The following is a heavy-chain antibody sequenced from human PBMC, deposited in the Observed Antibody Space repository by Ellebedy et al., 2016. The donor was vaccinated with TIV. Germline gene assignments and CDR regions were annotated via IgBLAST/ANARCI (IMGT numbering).Heavy chain of an antibody. D-gene: IGHD3-10*01. V-gene: IGHV1-2*02. J-gene: IGHJ3*02. CDR2: INPNSGDT. CDR1: GYTFTGYY. Sequence: AASVKVSCKTSGYTFTGYYIHWVRQAPGQGFEWMGWINPNSGDTNYAQKFQGRVTMTRDTSISTVYMELSGLGSDDTAVYFCARGIAGVNYRVFDIWGQGTMVSVSS. CDR3: ARGIAGVNYRVFDI.